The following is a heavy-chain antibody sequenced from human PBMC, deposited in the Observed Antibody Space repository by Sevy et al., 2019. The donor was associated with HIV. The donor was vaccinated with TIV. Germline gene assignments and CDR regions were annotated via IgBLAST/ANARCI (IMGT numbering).Heavy chain of an antibody. J-gene: IGHJ3*02. CDR2: VYYIGGT. V-gene: IGHV4-59*08. CDR3: ARRNDFAI. CDR1: GGSINSDH. Sequence: SETLSLTCTVSGGSINSDHWNWIRQPPGKGLEWIGYVYYIGGTNYNPSLKNRFTISVDRTKNQFSLNLTSVTAADTAVYYCARRNDFAIWGQGTMVTVSS.